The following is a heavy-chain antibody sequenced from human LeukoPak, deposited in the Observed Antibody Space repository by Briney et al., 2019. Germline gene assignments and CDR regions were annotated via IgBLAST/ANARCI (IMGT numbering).Heavy chain of an antibody. D-gene: IGHD3-10*01. V-gene: IGHV4-59*08. Sequence: PSETLSLNCAVYGGSFSSYYWSWIRQPPGKGLEWIGYIYYSVSTNYNPSLKSRVTISVDTSKNQFSLKLSSVTAADTAVYYCARLEDYYGSGSYRGGIDYWGQGTLVTVSS. CDR1: GGSFSSYY. J-gene: IGHJ4*02. CDR2: IYYSVST. CDR3: ARLEDYYGSGSYRGGIDY.